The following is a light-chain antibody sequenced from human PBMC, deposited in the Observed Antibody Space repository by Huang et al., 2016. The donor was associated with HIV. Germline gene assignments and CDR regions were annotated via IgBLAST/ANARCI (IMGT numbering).Light chain of an antibody. CDR2: GAS. CDR3: QQSLISPPA. Sequence: DVQMTQSPSSLSASDGDRVTMTCRTSQNINSYLNWYHQKPGKAPKVLIYGASNLQGGVPSRFSGSGSGTDFSLTITSLQPEDFGTYYCQQSLISPPAFGPGTRVDFK. J-gene: IGKJ3*01. CDR1: QNINSY. V-gene: IGKV1-39*01.